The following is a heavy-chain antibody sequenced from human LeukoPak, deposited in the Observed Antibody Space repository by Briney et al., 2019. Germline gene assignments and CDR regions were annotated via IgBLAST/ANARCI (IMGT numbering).Heavy chain of an antibody. J-gene: IGHJ4*02. Sequence: GGSLRLSCAASGFTFSSYGMHWVRQAPGKGLEWVAVISYDGSNKYYADSVKGRFTISRDNSKNTLYLQMNSLRAEDTAVYYCARGGIAAAADYWGQGTLVTVSS. V-gene: IGHV3-30*03. CDR2: ISYDGSNK. D-gene: IGHD6-13*01. CDR1: GFTFSSYG. CDR3: ARGGIAAAADY.